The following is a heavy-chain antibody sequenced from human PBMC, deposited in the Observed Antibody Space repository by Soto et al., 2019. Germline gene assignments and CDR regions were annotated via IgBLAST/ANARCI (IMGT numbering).Heavy chain of an antibody. CDR3: ARHEVRGSSNGFDP. CDR2: IIPILGIA. J-gene: IGHJ5*02. Sequence: SVKVSCKASGGTFSSYTISWVRQAPGQGLEWMGRIIPILGIANYAQKFQGRVTITADKSTSTAYMELSSLRSEDTAVYYCARHEVRGSSNGFDPWGQGTLVTVSS. D-gene: IGHD3-10*01. CDR1: GGTFSSYT. V-gene: IGHV1-69*02.